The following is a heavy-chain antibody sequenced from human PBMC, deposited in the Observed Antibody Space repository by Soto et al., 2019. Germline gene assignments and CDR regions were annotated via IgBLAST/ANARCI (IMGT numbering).Heavy chain of an antibody. CDR3: ASPRFPTMVRGAKRDDAFDI. J-gene: IGHJ3*02. V-gene: IGHV1-3*01. CDR1: GYTFTSYD. D-gene: IGHD3-10*01. Sequence: ASVKVSCKASGYTFTSYDMHWVRQAPGQRLEWMGWINAGNGNTKYSQKFQGRVTITADKSTSTAYMELSSLRSEDTAVYYCASPRFPTMVRGAKRDDAFDIWGQGTMVTVSS. CDR2: INAGNGNT.